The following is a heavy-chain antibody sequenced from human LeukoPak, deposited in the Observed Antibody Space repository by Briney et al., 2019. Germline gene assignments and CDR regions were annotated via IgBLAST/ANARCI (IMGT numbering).Heavy chain of an antibody. CDR1: GAFITNSHW. D-gene: IGHD4-17*01. V-gene: IGHV4-4*02. CDR3: ATYFYGEYVSYYFDH. Sequence: SETMSLTCAVSGAFITNSHWWSWARQPPGKGLEWIGEIYHSGTTNYNPSLKSRVTMSVDKSKNQFSLKLSSVTAADTAVYYCATYFYGEYVSYYFDHGGQKTGDTVSS. J-gene: IGHJ4*02. CDR2: IYHSGTT.